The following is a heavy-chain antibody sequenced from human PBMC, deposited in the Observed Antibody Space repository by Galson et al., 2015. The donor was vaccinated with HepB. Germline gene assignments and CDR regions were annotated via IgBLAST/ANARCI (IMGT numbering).Heavy chain of an antibody. Sequence: SLRLSCAASGFTVSSNHMSWVRQAPGKGLEWVSVIYSGGSIHYADSVKGRFTISRDNSKNTLYLQMNSLRAEDTAVYYCARGGEFDPWGQGTLVTVSS. CDR1: GFTVSSNH. V-gene: IGHV3-66*01. J-gene: IGHJ5*02. CDR3: ARGGEFDP. CDR2: IYSGGSI. D-gene: IGHD3-10*01.